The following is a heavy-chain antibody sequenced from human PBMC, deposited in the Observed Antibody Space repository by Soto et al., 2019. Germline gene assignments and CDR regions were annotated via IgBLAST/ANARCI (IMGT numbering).Heavy chain of an antibody. CDR2: LYYSVST. Sequence: SETLSLTCTVPGGPISSSSYYCGWIRQPPGKGLRWIGSLYYSVSTYYNPSLKSRVTISVDTSKNQFSLKLNSVTAADTAVYYCARPRAYFPQGYATSWNDFFGYFQNWGQGTLVTVSS. CDR3: ARPRAYFPQGYATSWNDFFGYFQN. V-gene: IGHV4-39*01. D-gene: IGHD1-1*01. J-gene: IGHJ1*01. CDR1: GGPISSSSYY.